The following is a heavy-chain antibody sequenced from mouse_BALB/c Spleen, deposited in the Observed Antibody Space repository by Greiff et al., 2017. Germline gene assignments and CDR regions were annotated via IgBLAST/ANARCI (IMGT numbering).Heavy chain of an antibody. Sequence: VQLQQSGAELVRSGASVKLSCTASGFNFNDYYMHWVKQRPEQGLEWIGWIDPENGDTEYAPKFQGKATMTADTSSNTAYLQLSSLTSEDTAVYYCNAFYGSSYVDYWGQGTSVTVSA. CDR2: IDPENGDT. V-gene: IGHV14-4*02. CDR1: GFNFNDYY. J-gene: IGHJ4*01. D-gene: IGHD1-1*01. CDR3: NAFYGSSYVDY.